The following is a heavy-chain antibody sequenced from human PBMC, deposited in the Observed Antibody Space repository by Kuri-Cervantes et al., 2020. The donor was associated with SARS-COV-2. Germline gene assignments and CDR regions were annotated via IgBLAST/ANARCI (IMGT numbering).Heavy chain of an antibody. Sequence: GESLKISCGASGFTFSSYAMSWVRQAPGKGLEWVSVISGSGGTTYYADSVKGRFTISRDNAKNSLYLQMNSLRAEDTAVYYCARNRGSGWPFFDYWGQGTLVTVSS. D-gene: IGHD6-19*01. CDR2: ISGSGGTT. V-gene: IGHV3-23*01. CDR1: GFTFSSYA. CDR3: ARNRGSGWPFFDY. J-gene: IGHJ4*02.